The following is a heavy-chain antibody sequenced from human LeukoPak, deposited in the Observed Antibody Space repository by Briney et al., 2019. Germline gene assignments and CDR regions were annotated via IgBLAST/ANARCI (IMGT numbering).Heavy chain of an antibody. J-gene: IGHJ3*02. CDR1: GLTFSTYG. V-gene: IGHV3-33*08. Sequence: GGSLRLSCVVSGLTFSTYGMHWVRQAPGKGLEWVAVIWYDGSNKYYADSVKGRFTISRDNSKNTLYLQMNSLRAEDTAVYYCARVGVGGYDAFDIWGQGTMVTVSS. CDR2: IWYDGSNK. CDR3: ARVGVGGYDAFDI. D-gene: IGHD3-22*01.